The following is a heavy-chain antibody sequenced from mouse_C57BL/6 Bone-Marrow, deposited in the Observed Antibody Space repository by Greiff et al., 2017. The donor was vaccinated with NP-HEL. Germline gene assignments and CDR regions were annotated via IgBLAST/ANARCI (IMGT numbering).Heavy chain of an antibody. CDR2: IYPGNSDT. V-gene: IGHV1-5*01. CDR1: GYTFTSYW. J-gene: IGHJ3*01. CDR3: TRLPDGYYAWFAY. Sequence: VQLQQSGTVLARPGASVKMSCETSGYTFTSYWMHWVKQRPGQGLEWIGAIYPGNSDTSYNQKFKGKAKLTAVTSASTAYMELSSLTNEDSAVYYCTRLPDGYYAWFAYWGQGTLVTVSA. D-gene: IGHD2-3*01.